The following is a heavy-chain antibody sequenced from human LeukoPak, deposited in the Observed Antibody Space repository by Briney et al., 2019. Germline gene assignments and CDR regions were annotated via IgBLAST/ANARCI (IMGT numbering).Heavy chain of an antibody. J-gene: IGHJ4*02. V-gene: IGHV4-4*07. D-gene: IGHD3-16*02. CDR2: IYTSGST. Sequence: SETLSLTCTVSGGSISSYYWSWIRQPAGKGLEWIGRIYTSGSTNYNPSLKSRVTMSVDTSKNQFSLKLSSVTAADTAVYYCAREFSDYVWGSYRPYYFDYWGQGTLVTVSS. CDR1: GGSISSYY. CDR3: AREFSDYVWGSYRPYYFDY.